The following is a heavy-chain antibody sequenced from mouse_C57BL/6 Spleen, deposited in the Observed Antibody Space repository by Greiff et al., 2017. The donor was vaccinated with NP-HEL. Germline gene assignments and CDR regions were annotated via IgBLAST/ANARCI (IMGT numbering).Heavy chain of an antibody. CDR3: ASDYYGSSIFDY. J-gene: IGHJ2*01. CDR2: ISSGSSTI. D-gene: IGHD1-1*01. V-gene: IGHV5-17*01. CDR1: GFTFSDYG. Sequence: EVKLMESGGGLVKPGGSLKLSCAASGFTFSDYGMHWVRQAPEKGLEWVAYISSGSSTIYYADTVKGRFTISRDNAKNTLFLQMTSLRSEDTAMYYCASDYYGSSIFDYWGQGTTLTVSS.